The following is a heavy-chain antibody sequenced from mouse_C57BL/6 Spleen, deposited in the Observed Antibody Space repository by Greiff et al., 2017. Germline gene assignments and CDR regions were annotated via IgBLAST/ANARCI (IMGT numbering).Heavy chain of an antibody. J-gene: IGHJ2*01. CDR1: GYTFTDYE. CDR2: IDPETGGT. CDR3: TRNGYYGSSYRGYYFDY. Sequence: QVQLKESGAELVRPGASVTLSCKASGYTFTDYEMHWVKQTPVHGLEWIGAIDPETGGTAYNQKFKGKAILTADKSSSTAYMELRSLTSEDSAVYYCTRNGYYGSSYRGYYFDYWGQGTTLTVSS. V-gene: IGHV1-15*01. D-gene: IGHD1-1*01.